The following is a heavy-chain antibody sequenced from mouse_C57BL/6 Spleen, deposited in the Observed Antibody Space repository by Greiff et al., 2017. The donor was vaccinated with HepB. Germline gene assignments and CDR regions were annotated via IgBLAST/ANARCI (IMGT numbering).Heavy chain of an antibody. V-gene: IGHV1-72*01. J-gene: IGHJ4*01. D-gene: IGHD4-1*01. CDR2: IYPNSGGT. Sequence: QVQLQQPGAELVKPGDSVKLSCKASGYTFTSYWMHWVKQRPGRGLEWIGRIYPNSGGTKYNEKFKSKATLTVDKPSSTAYMQLSSLTSEDSAVYYCARANWAYYYAIDYWGQGTSVTVSS. CDR3: ARANWAYYYAIDY. CDR1: GYTFTSYW.